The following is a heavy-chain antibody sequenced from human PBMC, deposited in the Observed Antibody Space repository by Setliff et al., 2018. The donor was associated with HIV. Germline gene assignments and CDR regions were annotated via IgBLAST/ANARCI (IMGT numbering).Heavy chain of an antibody. D-gene: IGHD6-25*01. Sequence: PSETLSLTCTVSGGSINSRSYYWAWIRQPPGKGLEWVASIYFSGTPYYNPSLKNRVTISADTSKNQFSLKLSSVTAADTAVYYCARYSPRGYTLTGPYWGQGTLVTVSS. CDR2: IYFSGTP. V-gene: IGHV4-39*01. CDR1: GGSINSRSYY. J-gene: IGHJ4*02. CDR3: ARYSPRGYTLTGPY.